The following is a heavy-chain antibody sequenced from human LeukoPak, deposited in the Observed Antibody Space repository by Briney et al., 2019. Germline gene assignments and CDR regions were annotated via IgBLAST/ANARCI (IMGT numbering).Heavy chain of an antibody. J-gene: IGHJ5*02. CDR3: VRDIQWRFDP. CDR1: GYIFTSYG. CDR2: ISTNKGNT. V-gene: IGHV1-18*01. D-gene: IGHD2-8*01. Sequence: GASVKVSCKASGYIFTSYGISWVRQAPGKGLAWMGWISTNKGNTNYAQRLQGRVTMTTDTSTSTAYMELRSLRSDDTANYYCVRDIQWRFDPWGQGTLVTVSS.